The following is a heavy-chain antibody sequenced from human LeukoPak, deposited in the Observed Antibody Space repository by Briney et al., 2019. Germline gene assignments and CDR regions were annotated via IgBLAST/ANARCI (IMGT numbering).Heavy chain of an antibody. D-gene: IGHD6-19*01. V-gene: IGHV3-30*04. CDR2: ISYDGSNK. CDR1: GFTFSSYA. CDR3: ARAERGQWLVLEDY. Sequence: GRSLRLSCAASGFTFSSYAMHWVRQAPGKGLEWVAVISYDGSNKYYADSVKGRFTISRDNSKNTLYLQMNSLRAEDTAVYYCARAERGQWLVLEDYWGQGTLVTVSS. J-gene: IGHJ4*02.